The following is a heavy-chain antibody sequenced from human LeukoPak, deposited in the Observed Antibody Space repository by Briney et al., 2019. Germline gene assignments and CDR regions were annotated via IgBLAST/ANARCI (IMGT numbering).Heavy chain of an antibody. Sequence: GGSLRLSCAASGFTFSNNWTHWVRQAPGKGLVWVSRISRDGSSTSYADSVKGRFTISRDNAKNTLYLQMNTLGAEDTAVYYCARDKNYGSNAYAADAFDVWGQGTMVTVSS. J-gene: IGHJ3*01. D-gene: IGHD3-10*01. V-gene: IGHV3-74*01. CDR3: ARDKNYGSNAYAADAFDV. CDR1: GFTFSNNW. CDR2: ISRDGSST.